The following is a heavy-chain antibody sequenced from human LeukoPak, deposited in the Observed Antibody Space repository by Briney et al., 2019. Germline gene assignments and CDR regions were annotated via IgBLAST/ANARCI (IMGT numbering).Heavy chain of an antibody. CDR1: GFTFSRYS. CDR3: ARGQTSTTRHFDY. J-gene: IGHJ4*02. D-gene: IGHD1-1*01. CDR2: ISDDSSDT. Sequence: PGGSLRLSCEASGFTFSRYSMAWVRQAPGKGLEWVSIISDDSSDTHYSDSLKGRFTISRDNSWKTLSLQMNCLRVQDTAVYYCARGQTSTTRHFDYWGQRTVVTVSS. V-gene: IGHV3-23*01.